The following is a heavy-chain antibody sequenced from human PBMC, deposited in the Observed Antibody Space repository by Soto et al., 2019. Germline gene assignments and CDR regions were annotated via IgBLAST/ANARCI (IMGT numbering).Heavy chain of an antibody. D-gene: IGHD5-12*01. CDR1: GGTFSSYT. J-gene: IGHJ4*02. CDR2: IIPILGIA. Sequence: SVKVSCKASGGTFSSYTIIWVRQAPGQGLEWMGRIIPILGIANYAQKFQGRVTITADKSTSTAYMELSSLRSEDTAVYYCARDSDIVAERGPFDYWGQGTLVTVSS. CDR3: ARDSDIVAERGPFDY. V-gene: IGHV1-69*04.